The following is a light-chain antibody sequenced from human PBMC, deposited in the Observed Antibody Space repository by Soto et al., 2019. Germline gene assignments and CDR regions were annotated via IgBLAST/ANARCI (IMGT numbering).Light chain of an antibody. CDR3: QKCKVSAFT. J-gene: IGKJ4*01. CDR1: QDIGNF. CDR2: AAS. Sequence: DILMTQSPSSLSAFVGDRVTITCRASQDIGNFLAWYQQKPGKVPKLLIYAASTLQSGVPSRFIGSGSGTDVTLTISSLQPEDIATYFCQKCKVSAFTFGRGTKVEIK. V-gene: IGKV1-27*01.